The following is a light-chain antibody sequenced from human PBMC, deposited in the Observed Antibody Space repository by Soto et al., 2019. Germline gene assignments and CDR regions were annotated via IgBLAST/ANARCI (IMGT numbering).Light chain of an antibody. CDR2: DAS. J-gene: IGKJ5*01. CDR1: QSISSS. V-gene: IGKV3-11*01. Sequence: EIVLTQSPATLSLSPGERATLSCRASQSISSSLAWYQQKPGQAPRLLVYDASNSATGIPARFSGSGSGTGFTLTISSLEPEDFAVYYCQQRSNWPSVTFGQGTRLEIK. CDR3: QQRSNWPSVT.